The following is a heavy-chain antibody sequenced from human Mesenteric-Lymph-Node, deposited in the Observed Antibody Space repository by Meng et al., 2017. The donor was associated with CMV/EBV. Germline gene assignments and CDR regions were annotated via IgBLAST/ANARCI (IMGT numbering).Heavy chain of an antibody. V-gene: IGHV4-30-4*08. D-gene: IGHD3-16*01. CDR2: IYYSGTT. Sequence: LTCMVSGDSITSGYYYWNWIRQPPGKGLEWIGYIYYSGTTYYNPSLKSRVTISVDTSKNQFSLKLSSVTAADTAVYYCTRELRLGEAPWGQGALVTVSS. CDR3: TRELRLGEAP. CDR1: GDSITSGYYY. J-gene: IGHJ4*02.